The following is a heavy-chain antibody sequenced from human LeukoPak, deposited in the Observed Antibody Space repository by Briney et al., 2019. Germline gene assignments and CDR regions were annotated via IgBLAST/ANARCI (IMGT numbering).Heavy chain of an antibody. Sequence: PGGSLRLSCAASGFTFNNYAMIWVRQAPGKGLEWLSSISSSGGNTNYADSVKGRFTISRDNSKNTLYLEMNRLRVEDTATYYCVAYYESRGYSRTPINCWGQGTLLTVSS. V-gene: IGHV3-23*01. J-gene: IGHJ4*02. CDR2: ISSSGGNT. CDR1: GFTFNNYA. CDR3: VAYYESRGYSRTPINC. D-gene: IGHD3-22*01.